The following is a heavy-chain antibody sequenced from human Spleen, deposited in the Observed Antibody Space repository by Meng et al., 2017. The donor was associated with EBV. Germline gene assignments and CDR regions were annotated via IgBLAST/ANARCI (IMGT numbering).Heavy chain of an antibody. Sequence: QGQLGRFGAEVKKQGASVKVSCKVSGYTVTQLSIHWVRQAPGEGLEWMGGFDREDGETIYAQKFQGRVTLTEDTSTDTAYLELSSLTSEDTAVYYCATDSNQFDPWGQGTLVTVSS. J-gene: IGHJ5*02. CDR1: GYTVTQLS. CDR2: FDREDGET. CDR3: ATDSNQFDP. D-gene: IGHD1-14*01. V-gene: IGHV1-24*01.